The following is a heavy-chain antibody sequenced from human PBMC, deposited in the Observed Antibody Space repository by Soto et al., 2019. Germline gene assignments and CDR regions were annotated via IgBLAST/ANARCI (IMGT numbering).Heavy chain of an antibody. V-gene: IGHV1-69*01. J-gene: IGHJ6*02. CDR2: IIPIFGTA. D-gene: IGHD2-15*01. CDR1: GGTFISYS. Sequence: SLNVSCKASGGTFISYSISWVRQATGQGLECMGGIIPIFGTANYAQKFQGRVTITADESTSTAYMELSSLRSEDTAVYYCASVAAIDTAYYYYGMDVWGQGTTVTVSS. CDR3: ASVAAIDTAYYYYGMDV.